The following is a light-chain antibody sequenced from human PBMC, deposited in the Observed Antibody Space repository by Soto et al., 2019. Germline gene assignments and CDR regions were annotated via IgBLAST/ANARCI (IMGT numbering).Light chain of an antibody. CDR1: QSISSY. CDR2: AAS. Sequence: DIQMTQSPSSLSASVGDRVTITCRASQSISSYLIWYQQKPGKAPKLLIYAASSLQSGVPSRFSGSASGTDFTLTISSLQPEDFATYYCQQSYSTPYTFGQGTKLEIK. V-gene: IGKV1-39*01. CDR3: QQSYSTPYT. J-gene: IGKJ2*01.